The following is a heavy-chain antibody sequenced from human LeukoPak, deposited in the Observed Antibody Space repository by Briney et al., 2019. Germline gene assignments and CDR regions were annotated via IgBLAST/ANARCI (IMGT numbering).Heavy chain of an antibody. D-gene: IGHD3-22*01. Sequence: SETLSLTCLVYGGSFSGYYWSWLRQPPGKGLEGIGEINHSGSTNYNPSLMSRVTISVDTSKNHSSLKLGSVTAADTAVYYCARGHDSSGYYFDYWGQGPLVTVSS. CDR1: GGSFSGYY. CDR3: ARGHDSSGYYFDY. J-gene: IGHJ4*02. V-gene: IGHV4-34*01. CDR2: INHSGST.